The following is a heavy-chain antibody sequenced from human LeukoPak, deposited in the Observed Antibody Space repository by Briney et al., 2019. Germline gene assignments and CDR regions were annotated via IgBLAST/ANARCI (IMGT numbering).Heavy chain of an antibody. V-gene: IGHV4-59*01. Sequence: SEPLSLTCTVSGGSISSNYWSWIRQPPGEGLEWIGYIYYSGSTNYNHSLMSRVTNYNPSLKSRVTISVDTSKNQFSLKLRSVTAADTAVYYCARTLLTGQAQSYYYHAVDVWGKGTTVTVSS. CDR2: IYYSGST. D-gene: IGHD3-9*01. CDR3: ARTLLTGQAQSYYYHAVDV. J-gene: IGHJ6*04. CDR1: GGSISSNY.